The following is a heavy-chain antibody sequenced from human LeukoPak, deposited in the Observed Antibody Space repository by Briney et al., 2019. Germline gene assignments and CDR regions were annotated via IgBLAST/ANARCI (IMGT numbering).Heavy chain of an antibody. CDR1: GFTFSSYA. CDR2: ISGSGGST. D-gene: IGHD3-9*01. CDR3: AKVRASYYDILTGYSDWYSDL. J-gene: IGHJ2*01. V-gene: IGHV3-23*01. Sequence: GGSLRLSCAASGFTFSSYAMSWVRQAPGKGLEWVSAISGSGGSTYYADSVKGRFTISRDNSKNTLYLQMNSLRAEDTAVYYCAKVRASYYDILTGYSDWYSDLWGRGTLVTVSS.